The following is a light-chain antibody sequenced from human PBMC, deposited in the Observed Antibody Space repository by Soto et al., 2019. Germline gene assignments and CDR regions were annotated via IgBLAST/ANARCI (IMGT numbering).Light chain of an antibody. J-gene: IGLJ1*01. CDR1: SSDVGGYNY. V-gene: IGLV2-8*01. CDR2: EVN. CDR3: SSYAGSNNPYV. Sequence: QSVLTQPPSASGSPGQSVTISCTGTSSDVGGYNYVSWYQQHPDKAPKLMIYEVNKRPSGVPDRFSGSKSANTASLTVSGLQAEDEADYYCSSYAGSNNPYVFGTGTKVTV.